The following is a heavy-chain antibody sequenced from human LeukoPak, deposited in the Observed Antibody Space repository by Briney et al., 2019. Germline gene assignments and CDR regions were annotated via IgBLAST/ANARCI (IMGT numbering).Heavy chain of an antibody. V-gene: IGHV3-30*18. Sequence: GGSLRLSCAASGFTFSSYGMHWVRQAPGKGLEWVAVISYDGSNKNYADSVKGRFTISRDNSKNTLYLQMNSLRAEDTAVYYCAKGGYYDSSGWTDYWGQGTLVTVSS. J-gene: IGHJ4*02. CDR3: AKGGYYDSSGWTDY. CDR2: ISYDGSNK. CDR1: GFTFSSYG. D-gene: IGHD3-22*01.